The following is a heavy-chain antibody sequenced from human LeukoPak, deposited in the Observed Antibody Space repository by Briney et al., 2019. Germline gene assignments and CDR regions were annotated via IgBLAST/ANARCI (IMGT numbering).Heavy chain of an antibody. V-gene: IGHV4-38-2*02. D-gene: IGHD5-12*01. J-gene: IGHJ4*02. CDR1: GYSISDGYY. CDR3: ARLGRGFSGYDVNS. CDR2: IYHSGTT. Sequence: PSETLSLTCTVSGYSISDGYYWGWIRQPPGKGLEWIGSIYHSGTTYYNPSLKSRVTISVDLSKNQVSLKVYSVTAADTAVYYCARLGRGFSGYDVNSWGQGTLVTVSS.